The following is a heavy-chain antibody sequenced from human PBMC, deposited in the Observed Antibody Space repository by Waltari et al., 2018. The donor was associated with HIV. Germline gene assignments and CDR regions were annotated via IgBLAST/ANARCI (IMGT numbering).Heavy chain of an antibody. J-gene: IGHJ4*02. D-gene: IGHD6-6*01. V-gene: IGHV1-2*02. Sequence: QVQLVQSGAEVKKPGASVKVSCKASGYTFTGYCMHWVRQAPGQGLEWMGWINPNSGGTNYAQKFQGRVTMTRDTSISTAYMELSRLRSDDTAVYYCATALYSSSSAGSIDYWGQGTLVTVSS. CDR1: GYTFTGYC. CDR2: INPNSGGT. CDR3: ATALYSSSSAGSIDY.